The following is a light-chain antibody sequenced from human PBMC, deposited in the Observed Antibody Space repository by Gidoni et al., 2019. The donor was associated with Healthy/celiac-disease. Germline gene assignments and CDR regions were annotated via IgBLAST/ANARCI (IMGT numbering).Light chain of an antibody. Sequence: QSVLTQPPSASGTPGQRVTISCSGSSSNIGNNTVNWYQQFPGTAPKLLIYSSYQRPSGVPDRFSGSKSGTSASRAISGLQSEDEADYYCAAWDDSLIGPIFGGGTKLTVL. CDR3: AAWDDSLIGPI. CDR1: SSNIGNNT. V-gene: IGLV1-44*01. J-gene: IGLJ2*01. CDR2: SSY.